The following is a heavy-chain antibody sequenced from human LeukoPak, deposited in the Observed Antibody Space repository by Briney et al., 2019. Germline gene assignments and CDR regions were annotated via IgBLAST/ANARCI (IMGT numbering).Heavy chain of an antibody. J-gene: IGHJ4*02. D-gene: IGHD3-22*01. Sequence: GASVKVSCKDSGYTFTSYDINGVRQATGQGLEWMGWMNPNSGNTGYAQKFQGRVTMTRNTSISTAYMELSSLRSEDTAVYYCARGRSTYYYDSSGYYSLDYWGQGTLVTVSS. CDR3: ARGRSTYYYDSSGYYSLDY. CDR2: MNPNSGNT. CDR1: GYTFTSYD. V-gene: IGHV1-8*01.